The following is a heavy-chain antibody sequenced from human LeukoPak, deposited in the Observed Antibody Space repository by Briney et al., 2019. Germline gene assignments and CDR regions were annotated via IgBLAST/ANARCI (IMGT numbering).Heavy chain of an antibody. CDR2: IRYDGSNK. J-gene: IGHJ4*02. CDR1: GFTFSSYG. V-gene: IGHV3-30*02. D-gene: IGHD2-15*01. Sequence: QSGGSLRLSCAASGFTFSSYGMHWVRQAPGKGLEWVAVIRYDGSNKYYADSVKGRFTISRDNSKNTLYLQMNSLRAEDTAVYYCTTSLTSGAYIDYWGQGTLVTVSS. CDR3: TTSLTSGAYIDY.